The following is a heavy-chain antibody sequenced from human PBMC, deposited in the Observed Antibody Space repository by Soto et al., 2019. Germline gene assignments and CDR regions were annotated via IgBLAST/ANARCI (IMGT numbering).Heavy chain of an antibody. CDR3: ARDGPLTGTDYYYYGMDV. Sequence: SVKVSCKASGGTFSSYAISWVRQAPGQGLEWMGGIIPIFGTANYAQKFQGRVTITADESTSTAYMELSSLRSEDTAVYYCARDGPLTGTDYYYYGMDVWGQGTTVTVSS. CDR1: GGTFSSYA. CDR2: IIPIFGTA. J-gene: IGHJ6*02. V-gene: IGHV1-69*13. D-gene: IGHD7-27*01.